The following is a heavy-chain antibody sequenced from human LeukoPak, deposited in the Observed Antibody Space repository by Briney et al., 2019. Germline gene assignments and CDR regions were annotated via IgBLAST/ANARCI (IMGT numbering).Heavy chain of an antibody. CDR3: AGGLQPYYYDSSGPPSK. CDR1: GDTFTGYY. J-gene: IGHJ4*02. V-gene: IGHV1-2*02. CDR2: INPNNGGT. D-gene: IGHD3-22*01. Sequence: GASVKVSCKASGDTFTGYYMHWVRQAPGQGLEWMGWINPNNGGTNYAQKFQGRVTMTRDTSISTAYMELSRLRSDDTAVYYCAGGLQPYYYDSSGPPSKWGQGTLVTVSS.